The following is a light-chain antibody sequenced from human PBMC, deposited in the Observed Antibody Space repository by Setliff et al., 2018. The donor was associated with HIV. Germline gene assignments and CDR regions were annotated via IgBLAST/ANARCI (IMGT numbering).Light chain of an antibody. CDR3: ASHRDTNTLEV. Sequence: ALTQPASVSGSPGQSITISCTGSSSDIGAYNYVSWYQQHPGKVPKVIIYDVRKRPSGVSNRFSGSKSGNTASLTISGLQPEDEADYYCASHRDTNTLEVFGTGTKVTVL. CDR2: DVR. V-gene: IGLV2-14*01. CDR1: SSDIGAYNY. J-gene: IGLJ1*01.